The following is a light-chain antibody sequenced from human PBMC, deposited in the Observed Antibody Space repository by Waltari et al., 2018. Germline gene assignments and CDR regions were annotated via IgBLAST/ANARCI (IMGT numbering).Light chain of an antibody. J-gene: IGKJ1*01. CDR1: QSIDTY. V-gene: IGKV1-39*01. CDR2: DAS. CDR3: QQGYRIPT. Sequence: DIQMTQSPSSLSASVGDRVTISCRASQSIDTYLNWYPHKPGRAPKLLIYDASSLQSGVPSRFSGSGSGTDFTLTISSLQPGDFATYYCQQGYRIPTFGPGTNVEIK.